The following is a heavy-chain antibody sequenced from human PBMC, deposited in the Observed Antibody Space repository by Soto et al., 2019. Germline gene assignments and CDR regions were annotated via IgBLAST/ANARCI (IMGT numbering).Heavy chain of an antibody. V-gene: IGHV3-64*01. J-gene: IGHJ3*02. CDR3: ARGLDSSGYYRHDAFDI. CDR1: GFTFSSYA. Sequence: GGSLRLSCAASGFTFSSYAMHWVRQAPGKGLEYVSAISSNGGSTYYANSVKGRFTISRDNSKNTLYLQMGSLRAEDMAVYYCARGLDSSGYYRHDAFDIWGQGTMVTVSS. CDR2: ISSNGGST. D-gene: IGHD3-22*01.